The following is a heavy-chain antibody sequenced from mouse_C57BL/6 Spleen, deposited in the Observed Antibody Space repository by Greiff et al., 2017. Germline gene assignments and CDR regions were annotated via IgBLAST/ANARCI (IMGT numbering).Heavy chain of an antibody. D-gene: IGHD4-1*01. CDR3: AWDDYAMDY. J-gene: IGHJ4*01. V-gene: IGHV5-4*01. CDR2: ISDGGSYT. Sequence: EVQLVASGGGLVKPGGSLKLSCAASGFTFSSYAMSWVRQTPEKRLEWVATISDGGSYTYYPDNVKGRFTISRDNAKNNLYLQMSHLKSEDTAMYYCAWDDYAMDYWGQGTSVTVSS. CDR1: GFTFSSYA.